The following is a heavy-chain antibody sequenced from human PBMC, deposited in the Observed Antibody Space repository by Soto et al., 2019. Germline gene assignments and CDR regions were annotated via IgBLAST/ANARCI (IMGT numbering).Heavy chain of an antibody. CDR2: TYYRSKWYA. Sequence: SETLSLTCAISGDSVSSNSAAWSWIRQSPSGGLEWLGRTYYRSKWYADYALSVRSRITIIPDTSKNQFSLHLNSVTPEDTAVYYCARYTSSWYLEYWGQGTLVTVSS. CDR1: GDSVSSNSAA. V-gene: IGHV6-1*01. CDR3: ARYTSSWYLEY. D-gene: IGHD2-15*01. J-gene: IGHJ4*02.